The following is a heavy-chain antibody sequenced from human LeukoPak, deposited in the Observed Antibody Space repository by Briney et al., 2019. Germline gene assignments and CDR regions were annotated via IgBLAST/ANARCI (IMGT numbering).Heavy chain of an antibody. CDR2: ISGSGGST. Sequence: TGGSLRLSCAASGFTFSSYAMSWVRQAPGKGLEWVSAISGSGGSTYYADSVKGRFTISRDNSKNTLYLKMNSLRAEDTAVYYCAKKAPRDDFWSGSTYYFDYWGQGTLVTVSS. CDR3: AKKAPRDDFWSGSTYYFDY. V-gene: IGHV3-23*01. J-gene: IGHJ4*02. D-gene: IGHD3-3*01. CDR1: GFTFSSYA.